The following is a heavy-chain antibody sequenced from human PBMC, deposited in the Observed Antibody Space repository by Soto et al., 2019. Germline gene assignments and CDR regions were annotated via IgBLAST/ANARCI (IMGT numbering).Heavy chain of an antibody. D-gene: IGHD5-18*01. CDR1: AVTPSRYK. J-gene: IGHJ4*02. Sequence: PEQYRRLPCTGSAVTPSRYKLHLFRHPPEKELEWVSSISSTSNYIKYADSVKGRFTISRDSAENSLSLQMNSLGDEDTAIYHCVRPGRSYSYGPPMHFDDCGQGILVTGSS. CDR3: VRPGRSYSYGPPMHFDD. V-gene: IGHV3-21*01. CDR2: ISSTSNYI.